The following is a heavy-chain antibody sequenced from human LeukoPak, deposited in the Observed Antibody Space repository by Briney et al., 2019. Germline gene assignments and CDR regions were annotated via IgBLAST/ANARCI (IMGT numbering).Heavy chain of an antibody. Sequence: PGGSLRLSCAASGFTFSSYGMHWVRQAPGKGLEWVAVIWYDGSNKYYADSVKGRFTISRDDSKNTLYLQMNSLRAEDSAVYYCARYCVSTSCLMGTYYGMDVWGQGTTVTVSS. CDR3: ARYCVSTSCLMGTYYGMDV. D-gene: IGHD2-2*01. CDR1: GFTFSSYG. J-gene: IGHJ6*02. CDR2: IWYDGSNK. V-gene: IGHV3-33*01.